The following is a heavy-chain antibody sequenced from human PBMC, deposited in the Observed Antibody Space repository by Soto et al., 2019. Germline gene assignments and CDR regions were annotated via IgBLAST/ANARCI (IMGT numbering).Heavy chain of an antibody. J-gene: IGHJ4*02. CDR3: ARDRFPSSGYVY. CDR2: IYYSGST. V-gene: IGHV4-59*01. Sequence: SETLSLTCTVSGGSISSYYWSWIRQPPGKGLEWIGYIYYSGSTNYNPSLKSRVTISVDTSKNQFSLKLSSVTAADTAVYYCARDRFPSSGYVYWGQGTLVTVSS. CDR1: GGSISSYY. D-gene: IGHD3-22*01.